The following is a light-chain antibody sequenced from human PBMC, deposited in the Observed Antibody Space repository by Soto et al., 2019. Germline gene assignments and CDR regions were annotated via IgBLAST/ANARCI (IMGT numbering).Light chain of an antibody. CDR1: QSISNY. Sequence: DIQMTQSPSSLSASVGDRVPITFRASQSISNYLNWYQQKPGKAPKLLIYDASSLQSGVPSRFSGSGSGPDFTLTISSRQPADFATYYWQQSYRTPPLTFGQGTKVDIK. J-gene: IGKJ1*01. CDR2: DAS. V-gene: IGKV1-39*01. CDR3: QQSYRTPPLT.